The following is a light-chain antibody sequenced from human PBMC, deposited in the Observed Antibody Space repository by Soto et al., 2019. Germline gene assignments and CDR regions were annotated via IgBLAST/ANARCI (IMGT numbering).Light chain of an antibody. V-gene: IGKV3-15*01. CDR1: QRGSIH. Sequence: EMVKSLSQATLSVSTGGRATLYCRPSQRGSIHLSRSQQTPGHAPSPLIYGAPTTATGITVRFSGSASGTEFTLTITSLQSEEFPVYDSQQDKKWPLTFGQGTKGE. CDR3: QQDKKWPLT. CDR2: GAP. J-gene: IGKJ1*01.